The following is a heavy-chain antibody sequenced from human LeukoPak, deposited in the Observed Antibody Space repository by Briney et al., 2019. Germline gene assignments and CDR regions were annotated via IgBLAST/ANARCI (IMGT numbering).Heavy chain of an antibody. D-gene: IGHD2-15*01. V-gene: IGHV3-21*01. J-gene: IGHJ4*02. CDR1: GFTFSSYS. Sequence: NPGGSLRLSCAASGFTFSSYSMNWVRQAPGKGLEWVSSISSSSSYIYYADSVKGRFTISRDNAKNSLYLQMNSLRAEDTAVYYCARDPEATATLDYWGQGTLVTVSS. CDR2: ISSSSSYI. CDR3: ARDPEATATLDY.